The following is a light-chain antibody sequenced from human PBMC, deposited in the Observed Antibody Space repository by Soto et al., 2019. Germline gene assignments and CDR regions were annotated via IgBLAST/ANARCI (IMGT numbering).Light chain of an antibody. CDR1: GSDVGGYDY. CDR2: EVT. J-gene: IGLJ1*01. CDR3: SSYTSSSTYV. V-gene: IGLV2-14*01. Sequence: SALTQPASVSGSPGQSITISCTGTGSDVGGYDYVSWYQHHPGKAPKVMIYEVTNRPSGVSNRFSGSKSGNTASLTTSGLLAQDEADYYCSSYTSSSTYVFGTGTKVTVL.